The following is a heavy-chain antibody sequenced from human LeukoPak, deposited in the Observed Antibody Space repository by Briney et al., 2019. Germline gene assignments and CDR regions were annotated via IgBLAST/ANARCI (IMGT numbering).Heavy chain of an antibody. CDR2: IYTSGIT. CDR1: GGSISSGSYY. Sequence: ASQTLSLTCTVSGGSISSGSYYWSWIRQPAGKGLEWIGRIYTSGITNYNPSLKSRVTISVDTSKNQFSLKLSSVTAADTAVYYCARAFWSGGWFDPWGQGTLVTVSS. V-gene: IGHV4-61*02. J-gene: IGHJ5*02. CDR3: ARAFWSGGWFDP. D-gene: IGHD3-3*01.